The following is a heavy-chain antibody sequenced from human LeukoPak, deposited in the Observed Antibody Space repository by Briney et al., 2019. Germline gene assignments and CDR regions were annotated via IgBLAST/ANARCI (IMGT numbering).Heavy chain of an antibody. CDR1: GGTFSSYA. D-gene: IGHD4-17*01. V-gene: IGHV1-69*06. Sequence: ASVKVSCKASGGTFSSYAISWVRQAPGQGLEWMGGIIPIFGTANYAQKFQGRVTITADKSTSTAYMELSSLRSEDTAVYYCARVGNGDYRYYFYMDVWGKGTTVTISS. CDR3: ARVGNGDYRYYFYMDV. CDR2: IIPIFGTA. J-gene: IGHJ6*03.